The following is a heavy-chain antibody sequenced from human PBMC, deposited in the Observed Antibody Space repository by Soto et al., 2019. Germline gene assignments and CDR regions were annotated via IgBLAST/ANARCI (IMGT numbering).Heavy chain of an antibody. Sequence: QVQLQESGPGLVKPSQTLSLTCTVSGGSISSGGYYWSWIRQHPGKGLEWIGYIYYSGSTYYNPSLKSRVTISVDTSKNQFSLKLSSVTAADTAVYYCARDRVGLRLGELFPDYWGQGTLVTVSS. CDR3: ARDRVGLRLGELFPDY. CDR1: GGSISSGGYY. V-gene: IGHV4-31*03. J-gene: IGHJ4*02. D-gene: IGHD3-16*01. CDR2: IYYSGST.